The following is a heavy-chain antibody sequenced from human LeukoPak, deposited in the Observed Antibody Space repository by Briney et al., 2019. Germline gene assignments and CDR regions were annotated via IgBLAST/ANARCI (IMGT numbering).Heavy chain of an antibody. D-gene: IGHD3-9*01. CDR3: TREATGYSWFDP. V-gene: IGHV1-18*01. J-gene: IGHJ5*02. CDR2: ISGYNGNT. Sequence: ASVKVSCKASGGTFSSYAISWVRQAPGQGLEWMGWISGYNGNTNYAQKFQGRVTMTTDTSTNTAYMELRSLRSDDTAVYYCTREATGYSWFDPWGQGTLVTVSS. CDR1: GGTFSSYA.